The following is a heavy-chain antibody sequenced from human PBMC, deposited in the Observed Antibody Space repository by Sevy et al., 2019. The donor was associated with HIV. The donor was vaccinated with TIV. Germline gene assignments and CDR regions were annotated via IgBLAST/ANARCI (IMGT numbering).Heavy chain of an antibody. J-gene: IGHJ6*02. CDR3: ARDRDGSGSSGGYGMGV. CDR1: GITFSYYS. CDR2: ISSSSSNI. D-gene: IGHD3-10*01. Sequence: GGSLRLSCVGSGITFSYYSMNWVRQAPGKGLEWVSSISSSSSNIYYADSVKGRFTISRDNAKKSLYLQMNSLRAEDTAVYYCARDRDGSGSSGGYGMGVWGQGTTVTVSS. V-gene: IGHV3-21*01.